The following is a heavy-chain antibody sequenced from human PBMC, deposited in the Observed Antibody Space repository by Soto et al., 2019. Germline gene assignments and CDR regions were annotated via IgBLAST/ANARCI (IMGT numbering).Heavy chain of an antibody. CDR1: GGSIGSHY. J-gene: IGHJ4*02. D-gene: IGHD3-16*01. Sequence: QVQLQESGPGLVKPSETLSLTCTVSGGSIGSHYWSWIRQPPGEGLEWIGRASYSGSPSYNPSLTSRVTLSIDTSKNQFSLKLTSVTAADTAVYYCASQWGGDYWGQGTLVTVSS. CDR2: ASYSGSP. V-gene: IGHV4-59*08. CDR3: ASQWGGDY.